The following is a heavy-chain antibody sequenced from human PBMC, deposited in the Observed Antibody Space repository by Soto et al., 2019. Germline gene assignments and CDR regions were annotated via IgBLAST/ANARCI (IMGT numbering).Heavy chain of an antibody. V-gene: IGHV1-18*01. CDR3: ARDTDTDYYGSGSRDDYFDY. Sequence: QVQLVQSGAEVKKPGASVKVSCTASGYTFTSYGISWVRQAPGQGLEWMGWISAYNGNTNYAQKLQGRVTMTTDTSTSTAYMELRSLRSDDTAVYYCARDTDTDYYGSGSRDDYFDYWGQGTLVTVSS. CDR2: ISAYNGNT. CDR1: GYTFTSYG. D-gene: IGHD3-10*01. J-gene: IGHJ4*02.